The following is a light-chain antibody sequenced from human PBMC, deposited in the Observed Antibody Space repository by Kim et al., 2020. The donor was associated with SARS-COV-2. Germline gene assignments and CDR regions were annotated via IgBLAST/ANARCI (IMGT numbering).Light chain of an antibody. V-gene: IGLV6-57*02. CDR2: EDN. CDR3: QSYDSSNFGV. Sequence: TLTIACTGSSGSIATNYVQWYQQRPGGAPTTVFYEDNRRPSGVPDRFSGSIDRSSNSASLTISGLKTEDEAEYYCQSYDSSNFGVFGGGTQLTVL. J-gene: IGLJ7*01. CDR1: SGSIATNY.